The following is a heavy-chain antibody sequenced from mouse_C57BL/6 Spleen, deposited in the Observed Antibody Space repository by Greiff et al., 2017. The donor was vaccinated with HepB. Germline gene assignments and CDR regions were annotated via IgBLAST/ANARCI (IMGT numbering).Heavy chain of an antibody. CDR1: GFNIKDYY. CDR3: TTSPDYDGSSYRYFDV. CDR2: IDPEDGDT. Sequence: DVKLQESGAELVRPGASVKLSCTASGFNIKDYYMHWVKKRPDQGLEWIGRIDPEDGDTEYAPKFQGKATMTANTSSNTAYLQLSSLTSEDTAVYYCTTSPDYDGSSYRYFDVWGTGTTVTVSS. V-gene: IGHV14-1*01. D-gene: IGHD1-1*01. J-gene: IGHJ1*03.